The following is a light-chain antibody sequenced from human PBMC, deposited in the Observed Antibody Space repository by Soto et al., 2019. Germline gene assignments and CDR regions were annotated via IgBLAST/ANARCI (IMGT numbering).Light chain of an antibody. Sequence: QSVLTQPASVSGSPGQSITISCTGTSSDVGGNKYVSWYQQYPGKAPKLMICDVSNRPSGVSNRFSGSKSGNTASLTISGLQAEDEADYYCISFTGTTYAFGTGTKVTV. CDR1: SSDVGGNKY. CDR3: ISFTGTTYA. CDR2: DVS. J-gene: IGLJ1*01. V-gene: IGLV2-14*01.